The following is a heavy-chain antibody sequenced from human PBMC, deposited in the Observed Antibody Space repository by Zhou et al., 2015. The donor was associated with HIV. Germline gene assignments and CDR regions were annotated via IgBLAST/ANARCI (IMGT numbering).Heavy chain of an antibody. V-gene: IGHV1-2*02. CDR2: FNPHSGAT. Sequence: QVQLVQSGAEVEKPGASVKVSCKASGYTFIDYYLHWVRQAPGKGLEWMGWFNPHSGATDYAQKFQGRLTMTRDTSINTAYMQLRRLRSDDTAVYYCATGCSTTRCFTEYGMDVWGQGTTVTVSS. CDR3: ATGCSTTRCFTEYGMDV. D-gene: IGHD2-2*02. J-gene: IGHJ6*02. CDR1: GYTFIDYY.